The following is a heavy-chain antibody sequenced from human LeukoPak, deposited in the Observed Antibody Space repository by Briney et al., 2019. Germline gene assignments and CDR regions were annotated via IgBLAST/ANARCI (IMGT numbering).Heavy chain of an antibody. CDR3: ANDGAAARD. V-gene: IGHV3-23*01. J-gene: IGHJ4*02. CDR1: GFTFSSYG. D-gene: IGHD6-13*01. Sequence: GRSLRLSCAASGFTFSSYGMHWVRQAPGKGLEWVSAISGSGGSTYYADSVKGRFTISRDNSKNTLYLQMNSLRAEDTAVYYCANDGAAARDWGQGTLVTVSS. CDR2: ISGSGGST.